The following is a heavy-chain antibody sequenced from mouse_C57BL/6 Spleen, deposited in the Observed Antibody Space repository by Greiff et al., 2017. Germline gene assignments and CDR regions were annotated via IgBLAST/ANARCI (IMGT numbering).Heavy chain of an antibody. Sequence: VQLQQPGAELVKPGASVKLSCKASGYTFTSYWMHWVKQRPGQGLEWIGMIHPNSGSTNYNEKFKSKATLTVDKSSSTAYMQLSSLTSEDSAVYYCARVGQLRPIYYAMDYWGQGTSVTVSS. CDR3: ARVGQLRPIYYAMDY. D-gene: IGHD3-2*02. CDR2: IHPNSGST. J-gene: IGHJ4*01. V-gene: IGHV1-64*01. CDR1: GYTFTSYW.